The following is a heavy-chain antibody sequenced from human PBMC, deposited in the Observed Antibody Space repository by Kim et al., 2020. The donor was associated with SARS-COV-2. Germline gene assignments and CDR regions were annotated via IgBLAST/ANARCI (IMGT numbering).Heavy chain of an antibody. Sequence: GGSLRLSCAASGFTFSNAWMSWVRQAPGKGLEWVGRIKSKTDGGTTDYAAPVKGRFTISRDDSKNTLYLQMNSLKTEDTAVYYCTTATVRGVIFYYYGMDVWGQGTTVTVSS. CDR3: TTATVRGVIFYYYGMDV. J-gene: IGHJ6*02. CDR1: GFTFSNAW. D-gene: IGHD3-10*01. V-gene: IGHV3-15*01. CDR2: IKSKTDGGTT.